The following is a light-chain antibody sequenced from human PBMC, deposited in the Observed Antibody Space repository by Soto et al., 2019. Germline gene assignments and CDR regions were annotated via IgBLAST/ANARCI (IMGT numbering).Light chain of an antibody. Sequence: EIVMTQSPATLSVSPGERATLSCRASQSGSSNLAWYQQKPGQAPRLLIYGAYTRATGIPARFSGSGSGTACTLTISSLQSEDFAVYYCQQYNNWPRGFGQGTKVDIK. CDR2: GAY. J-gene: IGKJ1*01. CDR3: QQYNNWPRG. CDR1: QSGSSN. V-gene: IGKV3-15*01.